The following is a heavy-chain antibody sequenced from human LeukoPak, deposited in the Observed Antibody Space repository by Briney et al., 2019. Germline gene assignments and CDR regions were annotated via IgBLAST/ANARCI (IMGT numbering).Heavy chain of an antibody. CDR3: ARGIAAASERALDI. Sequence: SETLSLTCTVSGGSISSSSYYWSWIRQPAGKGLEWIGRIYTSGSTDYNPSLKSRVTMSVDTSKNQFSLKLTSVTAADMAVYYCARGIAAASERALDIWGRGTTVTVSS. CDR1: GGSISSSSYY. D-gene: IGHD6-13*01. CDR2: IYTSGST. V-gene: IGHV4-61*02. J-gene: IGHJ3*02.